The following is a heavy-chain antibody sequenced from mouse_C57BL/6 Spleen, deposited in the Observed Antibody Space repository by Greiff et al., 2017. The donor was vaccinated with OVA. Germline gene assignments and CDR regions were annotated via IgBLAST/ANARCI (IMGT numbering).Heavy chain of an antibody. CDR1: GYTFTSYW. J-gene: IGHJ4*01. CDR2: IHPNSGST. V-gene: IGHV1-64*01. Sequence: VKLQQPGAELVKPGASVKLSCKASGYTFTSYWMHWVKQRPGQGLEWIGMIHPNSGSTNYNEKFKSKATLTVDKSSSTAYMQLSSLTSEDSAVYYCAREVVYAMDYWGQGTSVTVSS. CDR3: AREVVYAMDY. D-gene: IGHD1-1*02.